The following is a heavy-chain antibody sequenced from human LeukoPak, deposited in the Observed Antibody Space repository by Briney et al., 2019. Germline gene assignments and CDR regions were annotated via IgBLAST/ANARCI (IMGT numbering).Heavy chain of an antibody. CDR1: GFTFSSYA. V-gene: IGHV3-23*01. CDR3: AKAPIGVVPAANLDY. Sequence: GGSLRLSCAASGFTFSSYAMSWVRQAPGKGLEWVSAISGSGGSTYYADSVKGRFTISRDNSKNALYLQMNSLRAEDTAVYYCAKAPIGVVPAANLDYWGQGTLVTVSS. CDR2: ISGSGGST. D-gene: IGHD2-2*01. J-gene: IGHJ4*02.